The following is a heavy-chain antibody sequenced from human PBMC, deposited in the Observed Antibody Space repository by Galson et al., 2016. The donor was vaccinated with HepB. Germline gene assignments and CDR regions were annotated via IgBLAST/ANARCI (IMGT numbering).Heavy chain of an antibody. D-gene: IGHD2-21*01. CDR2: IYHSGGA. V-gene: IGHV4-4*02. J-gene: IGHJ4*02. Sequence: ETLSLTCAVSGGSISSSNWWTWVRQPPGKGLEWIGQIYHSGGATYNPSLNSRVTMSVDKSKNQFSLKLSSVTAADTAVYYCARRDVLLFVDYWGQGTLVTVSS. CDR1: GGSISSSNW. CDR3: ARRDVLLFVDY.